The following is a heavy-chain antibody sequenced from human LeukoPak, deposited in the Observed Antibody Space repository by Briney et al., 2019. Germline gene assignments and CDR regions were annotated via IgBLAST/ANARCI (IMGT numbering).Heavy chain of an antibody. D-gene: IGHD2-21*02. J-gene: IGHJ3*02. Sequence: GGSLRLSCAASGFTFSSYAMHWVRQAPGKGLEWVAVISYDGSNKYYADSVKGRFTISRDNSKNTLYLQMNSLRAEDTAVYYCASPDCGGDCSRQIQDAFDIWGQGTMVTVSS. CDR2: ISYDGSNK. CDR3: ASPDCGGDCSRQIQDAFDI. V-gene: IGHV3-30*14. CDR1: GFTFSSYA.